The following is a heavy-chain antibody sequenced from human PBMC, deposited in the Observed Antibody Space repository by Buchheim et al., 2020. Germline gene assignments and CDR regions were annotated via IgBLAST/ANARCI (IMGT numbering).Heavy chain of an antibody. V-gene: IGHV4-34*01. CDR3: ARAYYDFWSGHKPLDY. CDR2: INHSGST. J-gene: IGHJ4*02. CDR1: GGSFSGYY. D-gene: IGHD3-3*01. Sequence: QVQLQQWGAGLLKPSETLSLTCAVYGGSFSGYYWSWIRQPPGKGLEWIGEINHSGSTNYNPSLKSRVTISVETSKNQFSLKLSSVTAADTAVYYCARAYYDFWSGHKPLDYWGQGTL.